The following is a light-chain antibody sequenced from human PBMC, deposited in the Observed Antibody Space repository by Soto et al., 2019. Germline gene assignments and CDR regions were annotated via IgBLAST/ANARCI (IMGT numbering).Light chain of an antibody. CDR3: LSYAGTAYV. V-gene: IGLV2-8*01. J-gene: IGLJ1*01. CDR1: SSDVGGYDY. CDR2: EVT. Sequence: SALTQPPSAAGSPGQSVTISCTGTSSDVGGYDYVSWYQQYPGKTPKLMIFEVTKRPSGVPDRFSGSKSGNTASLTVSGLQAEDEADYYDLSYAGTAYVFGNGTKVTVL.